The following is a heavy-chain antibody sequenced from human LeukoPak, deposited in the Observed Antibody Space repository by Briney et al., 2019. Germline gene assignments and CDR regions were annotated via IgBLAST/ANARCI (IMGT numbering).Heavy chain of an antibody. CDR1: GYTFTGYY. D-gene: IGHD3-22*01. CDR3: ARDESYYYDSSGYYRTDAFDI. V-gene: IGHV1-2*02. Sequence: ASVTVSCKASGYTFTGYYMHWVRQAPGQGLEWMGWINPNSGGTNYAQKFQGRVTMTRDTSISTAYMELSRLRSDDTAVYYCARDESYYYDSSGYYRTDAFDIWGEGTMVTVSS. CDR2: INPNSGGT. J-gene: IGHJ3*02.